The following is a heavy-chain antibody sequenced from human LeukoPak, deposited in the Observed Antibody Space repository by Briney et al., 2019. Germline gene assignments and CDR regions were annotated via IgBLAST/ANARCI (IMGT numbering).Heavy chain of an antibody. J-gene: IGHJ6*02. CDR3: AKVLGYCSSTSCYSGAAYYYYGMDV. D-gene: IGHD2-2*02. CDR1: GFTFSSYW. Sequence: GGSLRLSCAASGFTFSSYWMSWVRQAPGKGLEWVANIKQDGSEKYYVDSVKGRFTISRDNAKNSLYLQMNSLRAEDTAVYYCAKVLGYCSSTSCYSGAAYYYYGMDVWGQGTTVTVSS. CDR2: IKQDGSEK. V-gene: IGHV3-7*01.